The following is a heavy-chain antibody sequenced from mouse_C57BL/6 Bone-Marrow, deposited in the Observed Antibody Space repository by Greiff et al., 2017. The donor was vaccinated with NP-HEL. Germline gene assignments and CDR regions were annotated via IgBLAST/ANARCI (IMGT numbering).Heavy chain of an antibody. Sequence: VQRVESGAELARPGASVKLSCKASGYTFTSYGISWVKQRTGQGLEWIGEIYPRSGNTYYNEKFKGKATLTADKSSSTAYMELRSLTSEDSAVYFCASPRSAGYWYFDVWGTGTTVTVSS. CDR2: IYPRSGNT. CDR3: ASPRSAGYWYFDV. D-gene: IGHD1-2*01. J-gene: IGHJ1*03. CDR1: GYTFTSYG. V-gene: IGHV1-81*01.